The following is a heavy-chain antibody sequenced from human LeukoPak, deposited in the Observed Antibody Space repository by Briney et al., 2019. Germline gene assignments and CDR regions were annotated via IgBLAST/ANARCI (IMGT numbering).Heavy chain of an antibody. Sequence: PGGSLRLSCAASGFTVSSSYMTWVRQAPGKGLEWVSVIYSGGRTYYADSVKGRFTISRDNSKNTPYLQMNSLRAEDTAVYYCARAGLSQYFFDYWGQGTLVTVSS. CDR2: IYSGGRT. CDR3: ARAGLSQYFFDY. J-gene: IGHJ4*02. D-gene: IGHD3-9*01. V-gene: IGHV3-53*01. CDR1: GFTVSSSY.